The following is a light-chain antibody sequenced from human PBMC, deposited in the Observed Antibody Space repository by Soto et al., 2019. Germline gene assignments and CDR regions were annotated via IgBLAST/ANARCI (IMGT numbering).Light chain of an antibody. V-gene: IGLV2-8*01. CDR3: KSYAGSNTYV. Sequence: QSVLTQPPSASGSPGQSVTISCTGTKSDIGVYDFVSWYQHLPGKAPRLITYEVFQRPSGVPDRFSGSKSGNTASLTVSGLQAEDEADYFCKSYAGSNTYVFGSGTKVTVL. CDR1: KSDIGVYDF. CDR2: EVF. J-gene: IGLJ1*01.